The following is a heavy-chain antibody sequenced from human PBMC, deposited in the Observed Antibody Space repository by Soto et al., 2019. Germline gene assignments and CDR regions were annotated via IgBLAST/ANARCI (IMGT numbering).Heavy chain of an antibody. CDR1: GFTFSSYA. D-gene: IGHD2-2*01. J-gene: IGHJ6*02. V-gene: IGHV3-33*08. Sequence: GGSLRLSCAASGFTFSSYAMHWVRQAPGKGLEWVAVIWYDGSNKYYADSVKGRFTISRDNSKNTLYLQMNSLRAEDTAVYYCAREDHQLLLTYYYYYGMDVWGQGTTVTVSS. CDR2: IWYDGSNK. CDR3: AREDHQLLLTYYYYYGMDV.